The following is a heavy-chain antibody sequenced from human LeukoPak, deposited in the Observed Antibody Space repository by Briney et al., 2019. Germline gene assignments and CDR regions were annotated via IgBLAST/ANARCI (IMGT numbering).Heavy chain of an antibody. CDR2: ISGSGGGT. Sequence: GGSLRLSCAASGFMFSSYPMSWVRQAPGKGLEWVSSISGSGGGTYYADSVKGRFTISSDNSKNTLYLQMNSLRAKDTAVYYCAKVYDDIWGSYRGYFDYWGQGTLVTVSS. CDR3: AKVYDDIWGSYRGYFDY. J-gene: IGHJ4*02. D-gene: IGHD3-16*01. V-gene: IGHV3-23*01. CDR1: GFMFSSYP.